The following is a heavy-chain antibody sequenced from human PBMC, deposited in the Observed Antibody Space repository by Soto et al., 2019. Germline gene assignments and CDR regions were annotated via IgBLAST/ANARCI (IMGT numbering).Heavy chain of an antibody. J-gene: IGHJ4*02. CDR2: INAGNGDT. Sequence: QVQLVQSGAEEKKPGASVKISCKASGYTLIDYAMHWVRQAPGQRPEWMGWINAGNGDTKYSQNFQGRVTITRDTSVNTAYMDLSSLTSEDTAMFYCAREIAATGTSLDYWGQGTLVTVSS. V-gene: IGHV1-3*05. D-gene: IGHD6-13*01. CDR3: AREIAATGTSLDY. CDR1: GYTLIDYA.